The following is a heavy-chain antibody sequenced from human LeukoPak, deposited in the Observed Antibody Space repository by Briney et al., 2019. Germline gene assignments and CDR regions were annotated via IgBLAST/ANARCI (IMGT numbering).Heavy chain of an antibody. Sequence: GASVKVSCKASGYTFTGYYMHWVRQAPGQGLEWMGWINPNSGGTNYAQKFQGRVTMTRDTSISTAYMELSRLRSDDTAVYYCARAVYYGSGSLRGTKFANLDYWGQGTLVTVSS. CDR3: ARAVYYGSGSLRGTKFANLDY. J-gene: IGHJ4*02. CDR2: INPNSGGT. V-gene: IGHV1-2*02. D-gene: IGHD3-10*01. CDR1: GYTFTGYY.